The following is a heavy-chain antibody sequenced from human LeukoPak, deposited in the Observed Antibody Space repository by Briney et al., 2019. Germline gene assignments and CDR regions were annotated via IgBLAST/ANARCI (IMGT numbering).Heavy chain of an antibody. V-gene: IGHV4-59*01. CDR3: ARGLSPYGDYPVPDY. CDR2: IYYSGST. CDR1: GGSISSYY. J-gene: IGHJ4*02. D-gene: IGHD4-17*01. Sequence: SETLSLTCTVSGGSISSYYWSWIRQPPGKGLEWIGYIYYSGSTNYNPSLKSRVTISVDTSKNQFSLKLSSVTAADTAVYYCARGLSPYGDYPVPDYWGQGTLVTVSS.